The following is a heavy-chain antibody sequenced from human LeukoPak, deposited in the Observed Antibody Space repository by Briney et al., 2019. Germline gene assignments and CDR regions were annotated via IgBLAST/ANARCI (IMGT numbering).Heavy chain of an antibody. D-gene: IGHD3-22*01. CDR3: ARETYYYDSSGYYPDAFDI. J-gene: IGHJ3*02. CDR2: IYHSGST. V-gene: IGHV4-30-2*05. CDR1: GGSISSGGYS. Sequence: PSQTLSLTCAVSGGSISSGGYSWSWIRQPPGKGLEWIGYIYHSGSTYYNPSLKSRVTISVDTSKNQFSLKLSSVTAADTAVYYCARETYYYDSSGYYPDAFDIWGQGTMVTVSS.